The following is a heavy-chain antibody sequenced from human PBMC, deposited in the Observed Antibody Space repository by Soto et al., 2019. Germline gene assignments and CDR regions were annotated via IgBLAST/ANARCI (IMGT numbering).Heavy chain of an antibody. J-gene: IGHJ6*02. CDR1: GFSLSTSGVG. D-gene: IGHD3-10*01. CDR2: IFWDDDK. V-gene: IGHV2-5*02. Sequence: QITLKESGPTLVKPTQTLTLTCTFSGFSLSTSGVGVGWIRQPPGKALEWLALIFWDDDKRYSSSLRSRLTITKDTSKNQVVLTMTNMDPVDTATYFCAQSRRKIRRTPKYYSMDVWGQGTTVTVSS. CDR3: AQSRRKIRRTPKYYSMDV.